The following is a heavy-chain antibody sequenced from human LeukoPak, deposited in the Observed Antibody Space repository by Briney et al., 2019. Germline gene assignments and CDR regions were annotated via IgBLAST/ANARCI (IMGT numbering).Heavy chain of an antibody. CDR3: ARVALGNYGEYDY. CDR1: GLTFSGKY. J-gene: IGHJ4*02. D-gene: IGHD4/OR15-4a*01. V-gene: IGHV3-72*01. Sequence: PGGSLRLSCVADGLTFSGKYWGWVRQAPGRGMEWVGRITNKADNYNTHYGASVKGRFIISRDDSGKSLYLQMNSLKSEDTADYYCARVALGNYGEYDYWGQGTLVTVSS. CDR2: ITNKADNYNT.